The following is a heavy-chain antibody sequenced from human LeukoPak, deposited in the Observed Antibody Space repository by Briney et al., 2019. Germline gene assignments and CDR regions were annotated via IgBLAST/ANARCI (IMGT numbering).Heavy chain of an antibody. V-gene: IGHV3-30*18. CDR3: AKDSSSSNYYYGLDV. Sequence: PGGSLRLSCAASGFTFSSYAMSWVRQAPGKGLEWVSFISYDGANKYYADSVKGRFTISRDNSKNTLYLQMNSLRGDDTGMYFCAKDSSSSNYYYGLDVWGQGTTVTVSS. D-gene: IGHD6-13*01. J-gene: IGHJ6*02. CDR2: ISYDGANK. CDR1: GFTFSSYA.